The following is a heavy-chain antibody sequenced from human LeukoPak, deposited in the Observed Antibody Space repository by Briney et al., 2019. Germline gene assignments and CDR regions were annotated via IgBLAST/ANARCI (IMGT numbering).Heavy chain of an antibody. Sequence: GGSLRLSCAASGFTFSSYAMSWVRQAPGKGLEWVSAISGSGGSTYYADSVKGRFTIPRDNSKNTLYLQMNSLRAEDTAVYYCAKELGMIVVEGPIDYWGQGTLVTVSS. D-gene: IGHD3-22*01. V-gene: IGHV3-23*01. CDR1: GFTFSSYA. CDR2: ISGSGGST. CDR3: AKELGMIVVEGPIDY. J-gene: IGHJ4*02.